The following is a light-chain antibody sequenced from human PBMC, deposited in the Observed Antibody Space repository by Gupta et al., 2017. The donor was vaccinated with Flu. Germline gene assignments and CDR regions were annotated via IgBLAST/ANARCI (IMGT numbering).Light chain of an antibody. CDR3: GIWDNKLSVGV. J-gene: IGLJ3*02. Sequence: QSVLTQPPSVSAAAGQRVTIPFSGGTSHVGKNFVAWYQHVPGTVPRLLIYENNKRPAGIRDRFSGSKSGTSATLAMTGLQTGDEADYYCGIWDNKLSVGVFGGGTKLTVL. CDR2: ENN. V-gene: IGLV1-51*02. CDR1: TSHVGKNF.